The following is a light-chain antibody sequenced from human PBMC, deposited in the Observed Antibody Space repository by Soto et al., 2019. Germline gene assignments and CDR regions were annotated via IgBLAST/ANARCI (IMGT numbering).Light chain of an antibody. CDR2: EVS. CDR1: SSDVGVYKY. Sequence: QSVLTQPASVSGSPGQSITISCTGTSSDVGVYKYVSWYQQHPGKAPKLMIYEVSNRPSGVSNRFSGFKSGNTASLTVSGLQAEDEADYYCSSYTGGNPSYVFGTGTKVTVL. V-gene: IGLV2-14*01. J-gene: IGLJ1*01. CDR3: SSYTGGNPSYV.